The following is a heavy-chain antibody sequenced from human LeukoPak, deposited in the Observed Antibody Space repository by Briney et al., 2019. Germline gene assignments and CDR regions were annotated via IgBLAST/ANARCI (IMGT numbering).Heavy chain of an antibody. CDR2: THPGDSDT. CDR1: GYEFTSYW. D-gene: IGHD5-18*01. J-gene: IGHJ3*02. CDR3: ARPSRGYSYGGDAFDI. V-gene: IGHV5-51*07. Sequence: GESLKISCEGSGYEFTSYWIAWVHQMPGKGLEWMGITHPGDSDTRYSPSFQCQVTISADKSISTAYLQWSSLKASDTAMYYCARPSRGYSYGGDAFDIWGQGTMVTVSS.